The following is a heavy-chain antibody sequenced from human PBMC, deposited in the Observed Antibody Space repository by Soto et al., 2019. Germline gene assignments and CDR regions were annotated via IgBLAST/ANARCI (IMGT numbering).Heavy chain of an antibody. V-gene: IGHV4-30-2*01. Sequence: KASETLSLTCAVSGGSISSGGYSWSWIRQPPGKGLEWIGYIYHSGSTYYNPSLKSRVTISVDRSKNQFSLKLSSVTAADTAVYYCARDYGGNSGTLDIWGQGTMVTVSS. CDR2: IYHSGST. D-gene: IGHD4-17*01. J-gene: IGHJ3*02. CDR1: GGSISSGGYS. CDR3: ARDYGGNSGTLDI.